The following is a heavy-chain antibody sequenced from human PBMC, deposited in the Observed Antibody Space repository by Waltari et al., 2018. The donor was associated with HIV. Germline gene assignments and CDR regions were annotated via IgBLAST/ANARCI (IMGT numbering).Heavy chain of an antibody. CDR1: GGSISRYY. D-gene: IGHD7-27*01. Sequence: QVQLQESGPGLVKPSETLSLTCTVSGGSISRYYWSWIREPAGKGLEWIGRIYTSESTNYNPSLKSRVTMSVDTSKNQFSLKLSSVTAADTAVYYCARAYLGWSSNWFDPWGQGTLATVSS. CDR2: IYTSEST. J-gene: IGHJ5*02. V-gene: IGHV4-4*07. CDR3: ARAYLGWSSNWFDP.